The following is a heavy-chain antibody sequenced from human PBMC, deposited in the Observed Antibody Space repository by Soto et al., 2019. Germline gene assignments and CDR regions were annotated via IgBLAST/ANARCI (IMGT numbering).Heavy chain of an antibody. Sequence: GESLKISCKGSGYTFTDYWIGWVRQMPGNGLEWMGIIHPGNSDTKYSPSFPGQVTISADKSISTAYLQWSSLKASDTAMYYCARLAPHSYYYYGMDVWGQGTTVTVSS. CDR2: IHPGNSDT. CDR1: GYTFTDYW. V-gene: IGHV5-51*01. D-gene: IGHD3-3*02. CDR3: ARLAPHSYYYYGMDV. J-gene: IGHJ6*02.